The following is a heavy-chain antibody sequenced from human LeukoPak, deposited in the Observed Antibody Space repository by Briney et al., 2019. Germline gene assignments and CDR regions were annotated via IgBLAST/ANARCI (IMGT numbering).Heavy chain of an antibody. V-gene: IGHV3-30*02. J-gene: IGHJ4*02. CDR2: IRYDGNHK. Sequence: GGSLRLSCAASGFTFSNYVMHWVRQAPGKGLEWVAFIRYDGNHKDYGDSVKGRFTISRDHSKNTLYLQMNSLRPEDTAVYYCAKVTVPQVVITAEGFDYWGQGTLVTVSS. D-gene: IGHD3-22*01. CDR1: GFTFSNYV. CDR3: AKVTVPQVVITAEGFDY.